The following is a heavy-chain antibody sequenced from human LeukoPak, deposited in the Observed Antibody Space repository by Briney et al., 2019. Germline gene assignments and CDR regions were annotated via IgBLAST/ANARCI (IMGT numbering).Heavy chain of an antibody. D-gene: IGHD3-3*01. CDR2: FDPEDGET. J-gene: IGHJ4*02. Sequence: ASVKVSCKVSGYTLTELSMHWVRQAPGKGLEWMGGFDPEDGETIYAQKFQGRVTMTEDTSTDTAYMELNSLRSEDMAVYYCARGPRITIFGVASAYYFDYWGQGTLVTVSS. V-gene: IGHV1-24*01. CDR1: GYTLTELS. CDR3: ARGPRITIFGVASAYYFDY.